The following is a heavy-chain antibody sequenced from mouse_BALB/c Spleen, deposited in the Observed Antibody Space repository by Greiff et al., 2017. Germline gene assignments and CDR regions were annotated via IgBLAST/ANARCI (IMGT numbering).Heavy chain of an antibody. CDR2: IDPETGGT. Sequence: VQLQQSGAELVRPGASVTLSCKASGYTFTDYEMHWVKQTPVHGLEWIGAIDPETGGTAYNQKFKGKATLTADKSSSTAYMELRSLTSEDSAVYDCTRGGIYYGNYVGDYWGQGTTLTVSS. V-gene: IGHV1-15*01. D-gene: IGHD2-1*01. CDR3: TRGGIYYGNYVGDY. J-gene: IGHJ2*01. CDR1: GYTFTDYE.